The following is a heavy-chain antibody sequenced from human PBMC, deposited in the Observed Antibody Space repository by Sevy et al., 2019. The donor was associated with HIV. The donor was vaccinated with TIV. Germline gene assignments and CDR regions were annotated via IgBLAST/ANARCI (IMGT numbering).Heavy chain of an antibody. CDR3: ARGGGIYYDSRGFHPQYYFDS. V-gene: IGHV4-59*01. D-gene: IGHD3-22*01. Sequence: SETLSLTCAVSGGSINSFFWSWIRQSPGKGLEWIGYVYDSGNSEYNPSLRSRVTISVDTSKKQFSLKLSSVTAADTGGYYCARGGGIYYDSRGFHPQYYFDSWGQGTLVTVSS. CDR2: VYDSGNS. J-gene: IGHJ4*02. CDR1: GGSINSFF.